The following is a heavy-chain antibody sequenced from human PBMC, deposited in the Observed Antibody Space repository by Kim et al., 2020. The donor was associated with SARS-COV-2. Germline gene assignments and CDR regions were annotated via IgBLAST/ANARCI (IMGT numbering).Heavy chain of an antibody. J-gene: IGHJ6*02. CDR3: ARVGAGWERYYYYGMDV. D-gene: IGHD1-1*01. CDR2: INPSGGST. CDR1: GYTFTSYY. V-gene: IGHV1-46*01. Sequence: ASVKVSCKASGYTFTSYYMHWVRQAPGQGLEWMGIINPSGGSTSYAQKFQGRVTMTRDTSTSTVYMELSSLRSEDTAVYYCARVGAGWERYYYYGMDVWGQGTTVTVSS.